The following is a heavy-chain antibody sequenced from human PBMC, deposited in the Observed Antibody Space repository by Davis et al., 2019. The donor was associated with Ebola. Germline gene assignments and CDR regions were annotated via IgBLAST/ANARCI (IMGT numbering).Heavy chain of an antibody. J-gene: IGHJ4*02. CDR2: IHSADIT. V-gene: IGHV3-53*01. CDR3: ARVGGTSGSFLDC. Sequence: PGGSLRLSCAASGFSVSAKYMSWVRLAPGKGLECVALIHSADITYYADSVKGRFTVSRDNTKNSLYLQMTNLSADDSAIYYCARVGGTSGSFLDCWGRGTLVTVSA. D-gene: IGHD1-26*01. CDR1: GFSVSAKY.